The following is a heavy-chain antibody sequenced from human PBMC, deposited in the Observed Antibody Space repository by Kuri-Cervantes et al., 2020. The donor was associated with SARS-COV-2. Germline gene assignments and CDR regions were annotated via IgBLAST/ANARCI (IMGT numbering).Heavy chain of an antibody. Sequence: GGSLRLSCAASGFTFSSYAMHWVRQAPGKGLEWVAVISYDGSNKYYADSVKGRFTISRDNSKNTLYLQMNSLRAEDTAVYYCATQRMSAHVTMSSDYWGQGTLVTVSS. V-gene: IGHV3-30*04. CDR2: ISYDGSNK. J-gene: IGHJ4*02. D-gene: IGHD4/OR15-4a*01. CDR3: ATQRMSAHVTMSSDY. CDR1: GFTFSSYA.